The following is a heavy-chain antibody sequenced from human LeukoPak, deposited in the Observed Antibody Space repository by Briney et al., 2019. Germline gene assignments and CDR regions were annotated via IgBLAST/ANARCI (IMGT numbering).Heavy chain of an antibody. CDR3: ASSHLYSSSWYLSGRFDF. V-gene: IGHV4-59*01. Sequence: PSETLSLTCTVSGGSISSYYWSWIRQPPGKGLEWIGYIYYSGITNYNPSLKSRVTISIDTSKNHFSLQLSSVTAADTAVYYCASSHLYSSSWYLSGRFDFWGQGTLVTVSS. CDR2: IYYSGIT. CDR1: GGSISSYY. D-gene: IGHD6-13*01. J-gene: IGHJ4*02.